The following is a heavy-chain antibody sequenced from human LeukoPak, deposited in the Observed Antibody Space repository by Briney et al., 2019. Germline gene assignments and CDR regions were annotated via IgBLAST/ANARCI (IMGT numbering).Heavy chain of an antibody. Sequence: GGSLRLSCAGSGFTFSDYYMSWIRQAPGKGLEWLSCISSSGSAIYYAASVKGRFTISRDNAKNSLFLQMNSLRAEDTAVYYCASPHCGGDCPIDYWGQGTLVTVSS. D-gene: IGHD2-21*02. CDR3: ASPHCGGDCPIDY. CDR2: ISSSGSAI. J-gene: IGHJ4*02. V-gene: IGHV3-11*04. CDR1: GFTFSDYY.